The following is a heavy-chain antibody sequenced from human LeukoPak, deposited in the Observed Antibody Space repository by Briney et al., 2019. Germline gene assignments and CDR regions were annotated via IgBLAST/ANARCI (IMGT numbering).Heavy chain of an antibody. V-gene: IGHV4-38-2*02. Sequence: SETLSLTCTVSGYSISSGYYWGWIRQPPGKGLEWIGSIYHSGSTYYNPSLKSRVTISVDTSKNQFSLKLSSVTAADTAVYYCARRPGYQLLSGSYLDYWGQGTLVTVSS. CDR1: GYSISSGYY. CDR3: ARRPGYQLLSGSYLDY. CDR2: IYHSGST. J-gene: IGHJ4*02. D-gene: IGHD2-2*01.